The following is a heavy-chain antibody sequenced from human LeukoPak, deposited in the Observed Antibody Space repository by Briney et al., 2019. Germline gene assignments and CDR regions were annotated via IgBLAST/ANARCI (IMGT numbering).Heavy chain of an antibody. CDR1: GGSISSYY. CDR3: ARGWNLLDY. J-gene: IGHJ4*02. V-gene: IGHV4-59*01. D-gene: IGHD1-1*01. Sequence: PSETLSLTCTVSGGSISSYYWSWIRQPPGKGLEWIGYIYNSGSTNYNPSLKSRVTISVDTSKNQFSLKLSSVTAADTAVYYCARGWNLLDYWGQGTLVTVSS. CDR2: IYNSGST.